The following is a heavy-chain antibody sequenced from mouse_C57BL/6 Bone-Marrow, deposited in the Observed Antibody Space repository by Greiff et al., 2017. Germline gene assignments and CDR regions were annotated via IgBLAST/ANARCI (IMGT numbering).Heavy chain of an antibody. J-gene: IGHJ2*01. V-gene: IGHV1-82*01. CDR1: GYAFSSSW. CDR3: ARKRGCDY. Sequence: LQESGPELVKPGASVKISCKASGYAFSSSWMNWVKQRPGKGLEWIGRIYPGDGDTNYNGKFKGKATLTADKSSSTAYMQSSSLTSEDSAVYCCARKRGCDYWGQGTTLTVSS. CDR2: IYPGDGDT.